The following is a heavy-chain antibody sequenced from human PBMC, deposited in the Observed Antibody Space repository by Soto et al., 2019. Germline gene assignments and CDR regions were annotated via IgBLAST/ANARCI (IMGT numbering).Heavy chain of an antibody. Sequence: QVQLVQSGAEMKQPGSSVKVSCQSSGGTFNTYAMNWVRQAPGQGPEWMGDISPMFGAANYAPKFQGRVTITADESTGTSYMQLSSLTSEDTALYFCAREVQVHTPAFGYWGQGTLVTVSS. J-gene: IGHJ4*02. CDR3: AREVQVHTPAFGY. V-gene: IGHV1-69*19. D-gene: IGHD3-10*01. CDR1: GGTFNTYA. CDR2: ISPMFGAA.